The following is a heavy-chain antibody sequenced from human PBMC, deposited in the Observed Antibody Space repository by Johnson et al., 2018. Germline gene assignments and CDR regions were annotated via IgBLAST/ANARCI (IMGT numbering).Heavy chain of an antibody. Sequence: VQLVESGAEVKKPGSSVMVSCKASGGTFSSYAISWVRQAPGQGLEWMGGIIPIFGTANNAQKFQGRVTITADEYTSTAYMELSSLRAEDTAVYYCAGVREIYGMDVWGQGTTVTVSS. CDR2: IIPIFGTA. D-gene: IGHD3-10*01. CDR1: GGTFSSYA. CDR3: AGVREIYGMDV. V-gene: IGHV1-69*01. J-gene: IGHJ6*02.